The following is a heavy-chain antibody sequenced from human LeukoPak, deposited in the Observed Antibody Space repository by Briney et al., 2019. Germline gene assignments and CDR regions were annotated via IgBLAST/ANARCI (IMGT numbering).Heavy chain of an antibody. Sequence: PSETLSLTCTVSGGSISSGGYYWSWIRQHPGKGLEWIGYIYYSGSTYYNPSLKSRVTISVDTSKNQFSLKLSSVTAADTAVYYCASTMIVVVNDAFDIWGQGTMVTVS. CDR2: IYYSGST. J-gene: IGHJ3*02. CDR3: ASTMIVVVNDAFDI. V-gene: IGHV4-31*03. CDR1: GGSISSGGYY. D-gene: IGHD3-22*01.